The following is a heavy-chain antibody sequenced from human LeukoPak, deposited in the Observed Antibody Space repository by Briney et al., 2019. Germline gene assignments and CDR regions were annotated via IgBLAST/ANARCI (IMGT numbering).Heavy chain of an antibody. CDR3: ARDERIAGSIDY. D-gene: IGHD2-15*01. CDR2: INPSGGST. J-gene: IGHJ4*02. Sequence: ASVKVSCKASGYTFTSYYMHWVRQAPGQGLEWMGIINPSGGSTSYAQKFQGRVTTTRDTSTSTVYMELSSLRSEDTAVYYCARDERIAGSIDYWGQGTLVTVSS. V-gene: IGHV1-46*01. CDR1: GYTFTSYY.